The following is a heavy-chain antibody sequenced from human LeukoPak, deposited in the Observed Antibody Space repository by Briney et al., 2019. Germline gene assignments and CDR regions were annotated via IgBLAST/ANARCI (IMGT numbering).Heavy chain of an antibody. V-gene: IGHV4-30-2*01. CDR2: IYHSGSA. CDR3: ARSYGPYKLES. D-gene: IGHD4-17*01. J-gene: IGHJ4*02. Sequence: SQTLSLTCAVSDGSMSSDAWTWSRQPPGMALEWIGYIYHSGSAYYNPSLKSRVTISLDRSKNHFSLKLSSMTAADTAFYYCARSYGPYKLESWGQGTLVTVSS. CDR1: DGSMSSDA.